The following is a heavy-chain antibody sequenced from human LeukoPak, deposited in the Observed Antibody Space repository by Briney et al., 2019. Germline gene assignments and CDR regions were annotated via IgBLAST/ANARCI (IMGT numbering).Heavy chain of an antibody. CDR3: ARDGAGWFGGNWFDP. D-gene: IGHD3-10*01. J-gene: IGHJ5*02. CDR1: GYTFTSYG. Sequence: VASVKVSCKASGYTFTSYGISWVRQAPGHGLEWMGWISAYNGNTNYAQKLQGRVTMTTDTSTSTAYMELRSLRSDDTAVYYCARDGAGWFGGNWFDPWGQGTLVTVSS. V-gene: IGHV1-18*01. CDR2: ISAYNGNT.